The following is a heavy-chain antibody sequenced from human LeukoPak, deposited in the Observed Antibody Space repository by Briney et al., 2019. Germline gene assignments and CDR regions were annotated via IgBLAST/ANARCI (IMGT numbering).Heavy chain of an antibody. CDR2: IISIFGTA. J-gene: IGHJ4*02. V-gene: IGHV1-69*06. CDR1: GGTFISYA. D-gene: IGHD4-17*01. CDR3: AKTHDYGDPIFDY. Sequence: SVKVSCKASGGTFISYAISWVGQAPGQGLEWMGGIISIFGTANYAQKFQGRVTITANKSTSTAYMELSSLRSEDTAVYYCAKTHDYGDPIFDYWGQGTLVTVSS.